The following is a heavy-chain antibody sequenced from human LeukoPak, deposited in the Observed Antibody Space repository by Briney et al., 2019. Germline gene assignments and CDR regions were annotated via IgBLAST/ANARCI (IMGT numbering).Heavy chain of an antibody. CDR3: ACFSVRTGAYCLDV. CDR2: ISPRGTTR. J-gene: IGHJ6*03. Sequence: GGSLRLSCAASGFAFSSYNMNRVRQAPGKGLEWVSHISPRGTTRYYADSVKGRFTISRDNAKNSLYLKMSSLRVDDTAVYYCACFSVRTGAYCLDVWGKGTTVAVSS. CDR1: GFAFSSYN. D-gene: IGHD2/OR15-2a*01. V-gene: IGHV3-48*04.